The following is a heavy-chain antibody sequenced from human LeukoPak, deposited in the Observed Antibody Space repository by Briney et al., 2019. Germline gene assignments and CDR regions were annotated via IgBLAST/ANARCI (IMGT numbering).Heavy chain of an antibody. V-gene: IGHV4-59*08. Sequence: SETLSLTCTVSGGSISGYYWTWIRQPPGKGLEWIGYIYYSGSTNYNPSLKSRLTISVDTSKNQFSLKLSSVTAADTAVYYCARHKHYDILTGYYLSNWFDPWGQGTLVTVSS. J-gene: IGHJ5*02. CDR3: ARHKHYDILTGYYLSNWFDP. CDR2: IYYSGST. CDR1: GGSISGYY. D-gene: IGHD3-9*01.